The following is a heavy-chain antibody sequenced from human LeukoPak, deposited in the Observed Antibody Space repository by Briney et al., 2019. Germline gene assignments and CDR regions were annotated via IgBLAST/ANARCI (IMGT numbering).Heavy chain of an antibody. Sequence: GSLRLSCAASGFTFRDYTMNWVRQAPGKGLEGVSAINKGGSFIKYADSMKGRFIVSRDNAKNLLFLQMNSLRVEDTALYFCAREVLDVVEPATNTIDYWGQGTRVTVSS. CDR1: GFTFRDYT. J-gene: IGHJ4*02. D-gene: IGHD2-2*01. V-gene: IGHV3-21*01. CDR2: INKGGSFI. CDR3: AREVLDVVEPATNTIDY.